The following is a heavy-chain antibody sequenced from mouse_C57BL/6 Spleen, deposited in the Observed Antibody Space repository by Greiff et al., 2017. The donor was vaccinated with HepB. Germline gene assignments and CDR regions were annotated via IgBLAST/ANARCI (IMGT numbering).Heavy chain of an antibody. Sequence: QVQLQQSGAELAKPGASVKLSCKASGYTCTSDWMHWGNQRRGQGLEWIGYINPSSGDTKYNQKFKDKATLTADKSTSTAHMQQNSLTSEDSAVYYRERDRDGNSYAYFDYWGQGTTLTVSS. CDR3: ERDRDGNSYAYFDY. D-gene: IGHD1-1*01. V-gene: IGHV1-7*01. J-gene: IGHJ2*01. CDR2: INPSSGDT. CDR1: GYTCTSDW.